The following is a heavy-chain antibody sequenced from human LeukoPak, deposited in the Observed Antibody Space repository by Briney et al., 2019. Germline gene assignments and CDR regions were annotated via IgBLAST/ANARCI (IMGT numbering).Heavy chain of an antibody. CDR3: ARQRWRYYDSSGYYYLN. Sequence: GESLKISCKGSGYSFTSYWIGWVRQMPGKGLEWMGIIYPGDSDTRYSPSFQGQVTISADKSISTAYLQWGSLKASDTAMYYCARQRWRYYDSSGYYYLNWGQGTLVTVSS. V-gene: IGHV5-51*01. D-gene: IGHD3-22*01. CDR2: IYPGDSDT. J-gene: IGHJ4*02. CDR1: GYSFTSYW.